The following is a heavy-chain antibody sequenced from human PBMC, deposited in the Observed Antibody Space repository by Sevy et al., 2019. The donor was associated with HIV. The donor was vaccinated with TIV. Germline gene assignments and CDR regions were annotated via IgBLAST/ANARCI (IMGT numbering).Heavy chain of an antibody. V-gene: IGHV3-23*01. CDR3: AKGYEPAADYADYVPNAFDI. Sequence: GGSLRLSCAVSGFTFRSYAMSWVRQAPGKGLEWVSSISGPGALTYYAESVKGRFTISRDNSKNTLFLQMNSLRAEDTALYYCAKGYEPAADYADYVPNAFDIWGQGTMVTVSS. CDR2: ISGPGALT. CDR1: GFTFRSYA. J-gene: IGHJ3*02. D-gene: IGHD4-17*01.